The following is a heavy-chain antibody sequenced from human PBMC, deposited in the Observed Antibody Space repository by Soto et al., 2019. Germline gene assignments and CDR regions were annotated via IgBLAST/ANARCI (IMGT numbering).Heavy chain of an antibody. CDR3: ARDRSDSSSWYSKGSWFDP. CDR1: GFTFSSYS. D-gene: IGHD6-13*01. CDR2: ISSSSSTI. Sequence: GGSLRLSCAASGFTFSSYSMNWVRQAPGKGLEWVSYISSSSSTIYYADSVKGRFTISRDNAKNSLYLQMNSLRAEDTAVYYCARDRSDSSSWYSKGSWFDPWGHGTLVTVSS. V-gene: IGHV3-48*01. J-gene: IGHJ5*02.